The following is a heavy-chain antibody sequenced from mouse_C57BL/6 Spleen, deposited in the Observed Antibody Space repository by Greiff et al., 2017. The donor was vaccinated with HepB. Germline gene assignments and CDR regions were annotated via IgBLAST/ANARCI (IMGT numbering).Heavy chain of an antibody. J-gene: IGHJ4*01. CDR3: ARGSYYGNYDYAMDY. D-gene: IGHD2-10*01. V-gene: IGHV5-17*01. Sequence: EVKLVESGGGLVKPGGSLKLSCAASGFTFSDYGMHWVRQAPEKGLEWVAYISSGSSTIYYADTVKGRFTISRDNAKNTLFLQMTSLRSEDTAMYYCARGSYYGNYDYAMDYWGQGTSVTVSS. CDR2: ISSGSSTI. CDR1: GFTFSDYG.